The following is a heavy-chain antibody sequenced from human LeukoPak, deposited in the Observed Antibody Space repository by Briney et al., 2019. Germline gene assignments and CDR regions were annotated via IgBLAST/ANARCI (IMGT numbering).Heavy chain of an antibody. V-gene: IGHV3-7*01. CDR1: GFALSSHW. CDR3: ARDAYYYDSSGYYYYFDY. J-gene: IGHJ4*02. D-gene: IGHD3-22*01. CDR2: VNRDGSET. Sequence: PGGSLRLSCAASGFALSSHWMTWVRQVPGRGPEWVANVNRDGSETYYLDSVKGRFTISRDNAKNSLYLQMNSLRAEDTAVYYCARDAYYYDSSGYYYYFDYWGQGTLVTVSS.